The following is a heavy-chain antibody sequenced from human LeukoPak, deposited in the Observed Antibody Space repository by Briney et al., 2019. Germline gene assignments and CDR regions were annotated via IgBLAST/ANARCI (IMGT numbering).Heavy chain of an antibody. Sequence: PSETLSLTCTVSGGSISSYYWSWIRQPAGKGLEWIGRIYTSGSTNYNPSLKSRVTMSVDTSKNQFSLKLSSVTAADTAVYYCARSAVRGVTAFDAFDIWGQGTMVTVSS. CDR1: GGSISSYY. V-gene: IGHV4-4*07. D-gene: IGHD3-10*01. CDR3: ARSAVRGVTAFDAFDI. CDR2: IYTSGST. J-gene: IGHJ3*02.